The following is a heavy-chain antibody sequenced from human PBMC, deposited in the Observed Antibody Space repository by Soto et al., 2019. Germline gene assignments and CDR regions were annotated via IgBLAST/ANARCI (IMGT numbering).Heavy chain of an antibody. CDR1: GYTFTSYG. CDR3: ARDHSITMVRGVMSWFDP. V-gene: IGHV1-18*01. D-gene: IGHD3-10*01. Sequence: QVQLVQSGAEVKKPGASVKVSCKASGYTFTSYGISWVRQAPGQGLEWMGWISAYNGNTNYAQKLQGRVTMTTDTSTSTAYMELRSLRSDDTAVYYCARDHSITMVRGVMSWFDPWGQGTLVTVSS. CDR2: ISAYNGNT. J-gene: IGHJ5*02.